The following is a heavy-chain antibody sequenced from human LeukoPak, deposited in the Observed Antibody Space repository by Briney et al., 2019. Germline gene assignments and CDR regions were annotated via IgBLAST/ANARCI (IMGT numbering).Heavy chain of an antibody. V-gene: IGHV1-2*02. D-gene: IGHD3-3*01. Sequence: ASVKVSCKASGYTFTGYYMHWVRQAPGQGLEWMGWINPNSGGTNYAQKFQGRVTMTRDTSISTAYMELSRLRSDDTAVYYCARNADFWSGYSYPQTPGTRPIPNWFDPWGQGTLVTVSS. CDR3: ARNADFWSGYSYPQTPGTRPIPNWFDP. CDR2: INPNSGGT. J-gene: IGHJ5*02. CDR1: GYTFTGYY.